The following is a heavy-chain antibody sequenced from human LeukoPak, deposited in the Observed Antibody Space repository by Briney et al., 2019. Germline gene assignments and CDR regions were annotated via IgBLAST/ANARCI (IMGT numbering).Heavy chain of an antibody. CDR3: ARYGGDSDWYFDL. V-gene: IGHV4-28*01. CDR1: GYSISSRNW. Sequence: PSDTLSLTCAVSGYSISSRNWWGWIRQPPGKGLEWIGHIFYSGDTYYSPSLKSRVTMSIDTSQHQFSLKLTSVTAVDTAVYFCARYGGDSDWYFDLWGRGTLVTVSS. CDR2: IFYSGDT. J-gene: IGHJ2*01. D-gene: IGHD4-23*01.